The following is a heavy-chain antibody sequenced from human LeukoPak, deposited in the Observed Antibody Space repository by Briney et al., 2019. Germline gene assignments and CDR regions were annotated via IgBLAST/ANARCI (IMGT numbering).Heavy chain of an antibody. V-gene: IGHV4-34*01. D-gene: IGHD3-22*01. CDR2: INHSGST. CDR3: ARGPYYYDSSGYFDY. CDR1: GGSFSGYY. J-gene: IGHJ4*02. Sequence: SETLSLTCAVYGGSFSGYYWSWIRQPPGKGLEWIGEINHSGSTNYNPSLKSRVTISVDTSKSQFSLKLSSVTAADTAVYYCARGPYYYDSSGYFDYWGQGTLVTVSS.